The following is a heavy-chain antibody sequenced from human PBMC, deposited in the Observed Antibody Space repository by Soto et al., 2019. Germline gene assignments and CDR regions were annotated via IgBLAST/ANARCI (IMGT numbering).Heavy chain of an antibody. CDR1: GGSISSGRYY. Sequence: TLSLTYTVSGGSISSGRYYWSWIRRHPGKGLEWIGYIYYSGSTNYNPSLKSRVTISVDTSKNQFSLKLSSVTAADTAVYYCARAQQVHRSRYGMDVWGQGTTVTVSS. D-gene: IGHD6-13*01. V-gene: IGHV4-31*03. J-gene: IGHJ6*02. CDR3: ARAQQVHRSRYGMDV. CDR2: IYYSGST.